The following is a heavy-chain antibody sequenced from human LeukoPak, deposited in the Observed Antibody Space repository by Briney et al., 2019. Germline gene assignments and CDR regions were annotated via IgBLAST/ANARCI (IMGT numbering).Heavy chain of an antibody. CDR2: ISPDNGDT. V-gene: IGHV1-18*04. CDR1: GYTFTTNG. D-gene: IGHD6-19*01. J-gene: IGHJ3*02. Sequence: ASVKVSCRASGYTFTTNGISCVRQAPGQGLEWMAWISPDNGDTKYAQEFQGRLTVTTDTSTSTAYMELRSLRSDDTAVYYCARLRGGIYSSRDAFDIWGQGTMVTVSS. CDR3: ARLRGGIYSSRDAFDI.